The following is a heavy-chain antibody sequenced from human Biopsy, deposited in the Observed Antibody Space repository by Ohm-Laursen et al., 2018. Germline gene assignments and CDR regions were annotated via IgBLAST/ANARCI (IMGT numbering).Heavy chain of an antibody. CDR3: ARGRLRAVARFDY. CDR1: SASINLYY. V-gene: IGHV4-59*12. CDR2: INHSGNT. D-gene: IGHD6-19*01. Sequence: SETLSLTWTVSSASINLYYWGWIRQSPGKGLEWIGYINHSGNTNYNPAIKSRLTMSVDTTKNQLSQRLNSGTAADTTVYYCARGRLRAVARFDYWGQGTLVTVSS. J-gene: IGHJ4*02.